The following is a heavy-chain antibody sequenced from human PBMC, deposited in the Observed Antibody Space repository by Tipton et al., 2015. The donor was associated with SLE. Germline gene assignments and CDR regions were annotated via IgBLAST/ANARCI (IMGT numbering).Heavy chain of an antibody. V-gene: IGHV4-59*01. CDR2: IYYSGST. J-gene: IGHJ4*02. CDR1: GGSISSYY. D-gene: IGHD6-13*01. CDR3: ARGKSIAATGTKDF. Sequence: LRLSCTVSGGSISSYYWSWIRQPPGKGLEWIGYIYYSGSTNYNPSLKSRVTISVDTSKNQFSLKLSSVTAADTAVYYCARGKSIAATGTKDFWGQGTLVTVSS.